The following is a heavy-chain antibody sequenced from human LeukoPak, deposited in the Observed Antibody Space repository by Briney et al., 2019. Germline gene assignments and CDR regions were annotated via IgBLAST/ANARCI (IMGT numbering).Heavy chain of an antibody. Sequence: ASVKVSCKTSGYTFTSYAMNWVRQAPGQGLEWMGWINTNTGNPTYAQGFTGRFAFSLDTSVSTAYLQISSLKAEDTAVYYCARDLYYVWGTYRSLSFDYWGQGTLVTVSS. V-gene: IGHV7-4-1*02. CDR2: INTNTGNP. CDR1: GYTFTSYA. CDR3: ARDLYYVWGTYRSLSFDY. J-gene: IGHJ4*02. D-gene: IGHD3-16*02.